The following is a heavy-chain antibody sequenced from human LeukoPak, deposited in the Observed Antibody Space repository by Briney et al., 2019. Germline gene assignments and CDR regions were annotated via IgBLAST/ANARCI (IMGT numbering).Heavy chain of an antibody. CDR1: GFTFSSYA. J-gene: IGHJ4*02. D-gene: IGHD3-22*01. CDR2: ISGSGGST. Sequence: GGSLRLSCAASGFTFSSYAMSWVRQAPGKGLEWVSAISGSGGSTYYADSVKGRFTISRDNSKNTLYLQMNSLRAEDTAVYYCAKGSYYDRSGSFYFDYWGQGTLVTVSS. CDR3: AKGSYYDRSGSFYFDY. V-gene: IGHV3-23*01.